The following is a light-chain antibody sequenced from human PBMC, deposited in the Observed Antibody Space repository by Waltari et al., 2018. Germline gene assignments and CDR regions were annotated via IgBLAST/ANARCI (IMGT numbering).Light chain of an antibody. CDR1: QSVNRW. V-gene: IGKV1-5*03. Sequence: DIQMTQSPSTLSASVGDRVTITCRASQSVNRWLAWYLQKPGKAPELLIYETSNLESGVPSRFSGSGSGKEFPLTISILQPDDLGTYYCQHYVNYWTFGQGTKVEIK. CDR3: QHYVNYWT. J-gene: IGKJ1*01. CDR2: ETS.